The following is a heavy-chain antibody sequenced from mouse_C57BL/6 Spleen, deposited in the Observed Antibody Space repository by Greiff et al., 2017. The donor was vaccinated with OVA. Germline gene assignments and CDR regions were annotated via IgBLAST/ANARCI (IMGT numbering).Heavy chain of an antibody. Sequence: LQQPGAELVMPGASVKLSCKASGYTFTSYWMHWVKQRPGQGLEWIGEIDPSDSYTNYNQKFKGKSTLTVDKSSSTAYMQLSSLTSEDSAVYYCARKGSNYGYFDVWGTGTTVTVSS. V-gene: IGHV1-69*01. CDR1: GYTFTSYW. D-gene: IGHD2-5*01. J-gene: IGHJ1*03. CDR3: ARKGSNYGYFDV. CDR2: IDPSDSYT.